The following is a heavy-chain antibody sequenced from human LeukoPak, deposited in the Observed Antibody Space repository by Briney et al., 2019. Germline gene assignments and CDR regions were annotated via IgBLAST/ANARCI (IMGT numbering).Heavy chain of an antibody. CDR2: IYTSGST. Sequence: SETLSLTRTVSGGSISSYYWSWIRQPAGKGLEWIGRIYTSGSTNYNPSLKSRVTMSVDTSKNQFSLKLSSVTAADTAVYYCARGLAAAGDNWFDPWGQGTLVTVSS. D-gene: IGHD6-13*01. CDR3: ARGLAAAGDNWFDP. J-gene: IGHJ5*02. CDR1: GGSISSYY. V-gene: IGHV4-4*07.